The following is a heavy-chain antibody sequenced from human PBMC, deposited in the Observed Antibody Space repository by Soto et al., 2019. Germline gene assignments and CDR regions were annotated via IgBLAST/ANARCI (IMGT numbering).Heavy chain of an antibody. CDR1: GLTFSSYT. Sequence: EVQLVDSGGGLVKPGGSLRLSCAASGLTFSSYTMNWVRQAPGKGLEWVSSVSSSSTYIYYADSVKGRCTISRDNAKNSLYLQMNSLRAEDTAIYYCARGSHSTTWYGGQFDYWGQGTLVTVSS. D-gene: IGHD6-13*01. J-gene: IGHJ4*02. CDR2: VSSSSTYI. CDR3: ARGSHSTTWYGGQFDY. V-gene: IGHV3-21*01.